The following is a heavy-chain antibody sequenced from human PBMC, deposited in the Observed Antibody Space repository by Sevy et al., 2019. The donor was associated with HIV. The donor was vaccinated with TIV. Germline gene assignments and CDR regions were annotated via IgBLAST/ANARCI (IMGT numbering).Heavy chain of an antibody. CDR3: ARGPNSVRYRDYYYYYGMDV. J-gene: IGHJ6*02. CDR1: GYTFTNYD. Sequence: ASVKVSCKASGYTFTNYDINWVRQATGQGLEWMGWMSPNSGKTGYAQKFQGRVTMTRNTSISTAYMELSSLGSEDMAVYYCARGPNSVRYRDYYYYYGMDVWGQGTAVTVSS. D-gene: IGHD1-26*01. V-gene: IGHV1-8*01. CDR2: MSPNSGKT.